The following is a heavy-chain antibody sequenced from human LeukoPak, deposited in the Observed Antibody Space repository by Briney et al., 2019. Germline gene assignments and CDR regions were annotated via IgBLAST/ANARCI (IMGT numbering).Heavy chain of an antibody. CDR2: MNPNSGNT. CDR3: ARVGYSGYGNWFDP. Sequence: ASVKVSCKASGYTFTSYDINWVRQATGQGLEWMGWMNPNSGNTGYAQKFQGRVIMTRNTSISTAYMELSSLRSEDTAVYYCARVGYSGYGNWFDPWGQGTLVTVSS. CDR1: GYTFTSYD. J-gene: IGHJ5*02. D-gene: IGHD5-12*01. V-gene: IGHV1-8*01.